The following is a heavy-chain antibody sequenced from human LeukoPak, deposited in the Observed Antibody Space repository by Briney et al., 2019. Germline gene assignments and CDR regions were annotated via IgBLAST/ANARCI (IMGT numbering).Heavy chain of an antibody. Sequence: GGSLTLSCAASVFTFSSYAMSWVRQAPGKGVEWVSAISGSGGSTYYADSVKGRFTISRDNSKNTLYLQMNSLRAEDTAVYYCAKDGYSSSVMPFDYWGQGTLVTVSS. CDR3: AKDGYSSSVMPFDY. V-gene: IGHV3-23*01. CDR1: VFTFSSYA. J-gene: IGHJ4*02. D-gene: IGHD6-6*01. CDR2: ISGSGGST.